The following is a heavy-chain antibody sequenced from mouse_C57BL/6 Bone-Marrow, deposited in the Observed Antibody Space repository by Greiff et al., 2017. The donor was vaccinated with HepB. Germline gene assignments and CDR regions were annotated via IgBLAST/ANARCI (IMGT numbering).Heavy chain of an antibody. D-gene: IGHD3-3*01. CDR1: GFTFSSYG. Sequence: EVKLVESGGDLVKPGGSLKLSCAASGFTFSSYGMSWVRQTPDKRLEWVATISSGSSYTYYPDSVKGRFTISRDNAKNTLYLQMSSLKSEDTAMYYCARGRGTLFAYWGQGTLVTVSA. V-gene: IGHV5-6*02. CDR3: ARGRGTLFAY. J-gene: IGHJ3*01. CDR2: ISSGSSYT.